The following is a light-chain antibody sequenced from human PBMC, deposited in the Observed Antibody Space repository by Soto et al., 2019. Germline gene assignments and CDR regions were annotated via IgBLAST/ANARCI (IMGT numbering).Light chain of an antibody. CDR1: SSDLGGYNY. CDR3: SSYTASSTDV. V-gene: IGLV2-14*03. CDR2: DVS. Sequence: QSVLTRHASVSGSPGQSITLSCTGTSSDLGGYNYVSWYQHHPGNAPRLMIFDVSNLPSGVSNRFSGSKSGNTASLTISGLQAEDEADYYCSSYTASSTDVFGTGTTVTVL. J-gene: IGLJ1*01.